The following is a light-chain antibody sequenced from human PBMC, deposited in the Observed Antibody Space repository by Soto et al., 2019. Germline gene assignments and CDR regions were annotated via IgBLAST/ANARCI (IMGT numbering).Light chain of an antibody. Sequence: DIVWTQSPGTLSLSPGERATLSCRASQSVSSSYVAWYQQKPGQSPRLLVYDASNRATGIPTRFSGSGSGTDFTLTISNLEPEDFAVYYCQQHISWPLTVGGGTKVDIK. CDR1: QSVSSSY. J-gene: IGKJ4*01. CDR2: DAS. V-gene: IGKV3-11*01. CDR3: QQHISWPLT.